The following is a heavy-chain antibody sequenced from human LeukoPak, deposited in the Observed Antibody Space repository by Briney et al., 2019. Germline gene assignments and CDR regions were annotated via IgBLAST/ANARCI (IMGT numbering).Heavy chain of an antibody. V-gene: IGHV3-23*01. CDR1: GFTFTSYA. CDR3: AKDLPNPGTSRHFQY. D-gene: IGHD2-8*01. CDR2: ISGSGGST. J-gene: IGHJ1*01. Sequence: GGSLRLSCAASGFTFTSYAMSWVCQAPGKGLEWVSSISGSGGSTYYADSVKGRFTISRDNSKNTLYLQMNSLRAEDTAVYYCAKDLPNPGTSRHFQYWGQGTLVTVSS.